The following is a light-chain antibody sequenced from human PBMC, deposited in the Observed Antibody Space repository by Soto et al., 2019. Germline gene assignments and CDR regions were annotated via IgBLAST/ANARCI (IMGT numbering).Light chain of an antibody. Sequence: QSVLTQSPSASGTPGQRVTISCSGSSSNIGSNYVSWYQRLPGTAPKLLINNNIHRPSGVPDRFSGSKSGTSASLAISGVRSEDEADYYCAAWDDSLSGPVFGGGTKLTVL. J-gene: IGLJ3*02. V-gene: IGLV1-47*01. CDR1: SSNIGSNY. CDR2: NNI. CDR3: AAWDDSLSGPV.